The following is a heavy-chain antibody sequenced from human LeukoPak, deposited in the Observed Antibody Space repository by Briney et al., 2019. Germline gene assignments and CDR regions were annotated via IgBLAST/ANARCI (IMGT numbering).Heavy chain of an antibody. D-gene: IGHD4-17*01. J-gene: IGHJ4*02. Sequence: GESLKISCAASGFTFSSYWMHWVRQAPGKGLVWVSRISSDGRSTIYADSVKGRFTISRDNARNTLYLQMNSLRAEDTAVYYCARANGDLWVDYWGQGTLVTVSS. CDR2: ISSDGRST. CDR1: GFTFSSYW. CDR3: ARANGDLWVDY. V-gene: IGHV3-74*01.